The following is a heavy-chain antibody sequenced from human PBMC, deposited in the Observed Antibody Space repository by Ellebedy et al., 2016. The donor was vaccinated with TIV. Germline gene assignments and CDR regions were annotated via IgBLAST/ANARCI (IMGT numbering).Heavy chain of an antibody. CDR2: INPNTGGT. Sequence: AASVKVSCKASGYTFTGYYMHWVRQAPGQGLEWMGWINPNTGGTNYAQTFQGRVTMTRDPSISTAYMELGRLRSDTTAVYYCARGGNIYGHNVGNLLDYWGQGTLVTVSS. V-gene: IGHV1-2*02. CDR1: GYTFTGYY. D-gene: IGHD5-18*01. CDR3: ARGGNIYGHNVGNLLDY. J-gene: IGHJ4*02.